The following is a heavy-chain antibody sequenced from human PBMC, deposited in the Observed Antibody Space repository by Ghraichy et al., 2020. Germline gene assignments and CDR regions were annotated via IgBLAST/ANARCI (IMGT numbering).Heavy chain of an antibody. CDR3: ARDVTVTPPDYFDY. CDR1: GFTVSSYA. D-gene: IGHD4-17*01. Sequence: LSLTCAASGFTVSSYAMSWVRQAPGKGLEWVSAISGSGGSTYYAGSVKGRFTISRDNSENTLYLQMNSLRAEDTAVYYCARDVTVTPPDYFDYWGQGSLVIVSS. CDR2: ISGSGGST. V-gene: IGHV3-23*01. J-gene: IGHJ4*02.